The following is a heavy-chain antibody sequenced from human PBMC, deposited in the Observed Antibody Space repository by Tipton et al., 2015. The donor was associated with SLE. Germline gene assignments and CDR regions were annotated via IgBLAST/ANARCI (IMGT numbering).Heavy chain of an antibody. CDR1: GFSISSSSYT. D-gene: IGHD2-2*01. Sequence: TLSLTCTVSGFSISSSSYTWGWIRQPPGKGLEWIGTIHYSGTTYYNPSLKSRVTISAPTSKNYFSLKLSSVTAADTALYFCASRGLTSPASWGQGTLVTVSS. CDR3: ASRGLTSPAS. J-gene: IGHJ5*02. CDR2: IHYSGTT. V-gene: IGHV4-39*02.